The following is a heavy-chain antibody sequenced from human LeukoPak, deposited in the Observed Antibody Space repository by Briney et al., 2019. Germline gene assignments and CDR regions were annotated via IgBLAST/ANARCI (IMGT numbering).Heavy chain of an antibody. V-gene: IGHV4-34*01. J-gene: IGHJ4*02. Sequence: PSETLSLTCAVYGGSFSGYYWSWIRQPPGKGLEWIGEINHSGSTNYNPSLKSRVTISVDTSKNQFSLKLSSVTAADTAVYYCARGKRGKRWLQLMGEDFDYWGQGTLVTVSS. CDR1: GGSFSGYY. D-gene: IGHD5-24*01. CDR3: ARGKRGKRWLQLMGEDFDY. CDR2: INHSGST.